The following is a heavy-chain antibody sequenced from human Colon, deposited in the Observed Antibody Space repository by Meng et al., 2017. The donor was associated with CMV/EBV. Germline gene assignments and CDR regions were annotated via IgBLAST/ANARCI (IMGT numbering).Heavy chain of an antibody. Sequence: GESLKISCAASGFSVTSSYMTWVRQAPGKGLEWVSFIRYDGSATYTASVQGRFAISRDNSKNTVYLQMNNLRAEDTALYYCARACRQFNNCYLDSWGQGIQVTVSS. CDR1: GFSVTSSY. D-gene: IGHD1-20*01. J-gene: IGHJ4*02. CDR2: IRYDGSA. V-gene: IGHV3-53*01. CDR3: ARACRQFNNCYLDS.